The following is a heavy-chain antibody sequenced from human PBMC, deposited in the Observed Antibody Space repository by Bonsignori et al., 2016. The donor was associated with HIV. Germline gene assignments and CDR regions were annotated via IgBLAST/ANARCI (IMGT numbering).Heavy chain of an antibody. V-gene: IGHV1-18*01. Sequence: WVRQAPGQGLEWMGWISAYNGNTNYAQKLQGRVTMTTDTSTSTAYMELRSLRSDDTAVYYCARDTKPGPDIYYYYYMDVWGKGTTVTVSS. D-gene: IGHD1-14*01. CDR2: ISAYNGNT. CDR3: ARDTKPGPDIYYYYYMDV. J-gene: IGHJ6*03.